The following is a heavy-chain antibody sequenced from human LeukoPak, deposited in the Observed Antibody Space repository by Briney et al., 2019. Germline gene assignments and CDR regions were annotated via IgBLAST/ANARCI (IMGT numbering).Heavy chain of an antibody. D-gene: IGHD3-10*01. CDR1: GFTFSSYA. Sequence: GGSLRLSCAASGFTFSSYAMSWVRQAPGKGLEWVSAISGSGGSTYYADSVKGRFTISRDNSKNTLYLQMNSLRAEDTAVYYCARDVPGGSGSGYYGMDVWGQGTTVTVSS. J-gene: IGHJ6*02. CDR3: ARDVPGGSGSGYYGMDV. V-gene: IGHV3-23*01. CDR2: ISGSGGST.